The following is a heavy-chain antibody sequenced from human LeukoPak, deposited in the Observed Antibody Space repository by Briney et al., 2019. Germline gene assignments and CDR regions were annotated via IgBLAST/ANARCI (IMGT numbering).Heavy chain of an antibody. CDR2: INNDGTTT. J-gene: IGHJ4*02. Sequence: GGSLRLSCAASGFTLSNYWMYWVRQAPGKGLVWASRINNDGTTTNYADSVKGRFTISRDNAKNSLYLQMNSLRAEDTALYYCARDYDYGDYPGYWGQGTLVTVSS. CDR1: GFTLSNYW. D-gene: IGHD4-17*01. V-gene: IGHV3-74*01. CDR3: ARDYDYGDYPGY.